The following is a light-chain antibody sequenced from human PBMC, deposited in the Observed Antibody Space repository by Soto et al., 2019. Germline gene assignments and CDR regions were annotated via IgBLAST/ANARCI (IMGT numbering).Light chain of an antibody. J-gene: IGKJ4*01. CDR1: RGIRTW. V-gene: IGKV1-5*01. CDR2: NAS. CDR3: QQYNSYPLT. Sequence: AHGATSPSRAIRGIRTWLAWNKQKPGKAPKLLTYNASSLEIGVPPRFSGSGSGTEFTLTISSRQPVDFATYYCQQYNSYPLTFGGGTKVEIK.